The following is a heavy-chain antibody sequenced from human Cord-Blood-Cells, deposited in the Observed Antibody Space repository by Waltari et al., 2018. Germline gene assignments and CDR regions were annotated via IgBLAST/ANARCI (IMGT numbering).Heavy chain of an antibody. CDR1: GGSISSSSYH. CDR2: CYYSGST. J-gene: IGHJ4*02. CDR3: ARRGAARPFDY. Sequence: QLQLQESGPGLVKPSETLSLTGTVYGGSISSSSYHWGWLPQPPGKGLEWIGRCYYSGSTYDNPSLKSRVTISVDTSKNQFSLKLSSVTAADTAVYYCARRGAARPFDYWGQGTLVTVSS. D-gene: IGHD6-6*01. V-gene: IGHV4-39*01.